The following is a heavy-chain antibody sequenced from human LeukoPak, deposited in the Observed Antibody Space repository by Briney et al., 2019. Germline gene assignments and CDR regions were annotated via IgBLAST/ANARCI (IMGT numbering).Heavy chain of an antibody. J-gene: IGHJ5*02. CDR1: GGTFSSYA. D-gene: IGHD6-19*01. Sequence: SVKVSCKASGGTFSSYAISWVRQAAGQGLEWMGRIIPILGIANYAQKFQGRVTITADKSTSTAYMELSSLRSEDTAVYYCARDQIAVAGNWFDPWGQGTLVTLSS. CDR2: IIPILGIA. V-gene: IGHV1-69*04. CDR3: ARDQIAVAGNWFDP.